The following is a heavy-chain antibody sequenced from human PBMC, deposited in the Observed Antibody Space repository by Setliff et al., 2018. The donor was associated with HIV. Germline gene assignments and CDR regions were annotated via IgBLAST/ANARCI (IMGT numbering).Heavy chain of an antibody. V-gene: IGHV4-61*09. J-gene: IGHJ6*03. CDR3: ARNRGRWELLRDYYYYYMDV. D-gene: IGHD1-26*01. CDR1: GGSISSGSYY. Sequence: TSETLSLTCTVSGGSISSGSYYCSWIRQPAGKGLEWIGDIHTSGSTNYNPSLKSRASISVDNAKNSLYLQMDSLRAEDTAVYYCARNRGRWELLRDYYYYYMDVWGKGTTVTVSS. CDR2: IHTSGST.